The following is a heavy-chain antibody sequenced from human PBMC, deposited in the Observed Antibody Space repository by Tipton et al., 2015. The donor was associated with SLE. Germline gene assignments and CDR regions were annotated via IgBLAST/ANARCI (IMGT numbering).Heavy chain of an antibody. CDR1: GGTLRRHA. V-gene: IGHV1-69*01. Sequence: QSGAEVKKPGSSVKVSCKASGGTLRRHAISWVRQAPGQGLEWMGGIFPVFGTPNYAQKFQGRVTITSDDSTTTAYMELKSLTFDDTAVYYCARGYTSSSFCDYWGQGTLVTVSS. CDR3: ARGYTSSSFCDY. CDR2: IFPVFGTP. D-gene: IGHD6-6*01. J-gene: IGHJ4*02.